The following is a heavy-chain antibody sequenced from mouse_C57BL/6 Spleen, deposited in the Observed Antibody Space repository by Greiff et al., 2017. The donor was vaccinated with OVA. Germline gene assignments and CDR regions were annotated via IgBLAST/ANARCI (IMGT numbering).Heavy chain of an antibody. CDR3: ARRGYYDYGRYFDV. J-gene: IGHJ1*03. CDR1: GYSFTGYY. D-gene: IGHD2-4*01. Sequence: EVQLQESGPELVKPGASVKISCKASGYSFTGYYMNWVKQSPEKSLEWIGEINPSTGGTTYNQKFKAKATLTVDKSSSTAYMQLKSLTSEDSAVYYCARRGYYDYGRYFDVWGTGTTVTVSS. CDR2: INPSTGGT. V-gene: IGHV1-42*01.